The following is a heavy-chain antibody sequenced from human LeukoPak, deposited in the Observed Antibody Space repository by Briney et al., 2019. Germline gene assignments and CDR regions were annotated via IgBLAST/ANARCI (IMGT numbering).Heavy chain of an antibody. Sequence: SETLSLTCAVSGGSISSSNWWSWVRQPPGKGLEWIGEIYHSGSTNYNPSLKSRVTISVDTSKNQFSLKLSSVTAADTAVYYCARAIYYYYYMDVWGKGTTVTVSS. CDR3: ARAIYYYYYMDV. V-gene: IGHV4-4*02. J-gene: IGHJ6*03. CDR2: IYHSGST. CDR1: GGSISSSNW.